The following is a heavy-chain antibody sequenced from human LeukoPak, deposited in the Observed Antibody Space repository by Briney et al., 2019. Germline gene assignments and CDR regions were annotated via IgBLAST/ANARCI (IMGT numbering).Heavy chain of an antibody. CDR1: GFNFSNYG. CDR3: AKRFNLGVASNNGKDV. Sequence: PGGSLRLSCAASGFNFSNYGIHWVRQAPGKGLEWVAVISYDGGVEFYADSVKGRFTISRDNSKNTLYLQMNSLRGEDTAVYYCAKRFNLGVASNNGKDVWGQGTTVIVSS. CDR2: ISYDGGVE. D-gene: IGHD7-27*01. J-gene: IGHJ6*02. V-gene: IGHV3-30*18.